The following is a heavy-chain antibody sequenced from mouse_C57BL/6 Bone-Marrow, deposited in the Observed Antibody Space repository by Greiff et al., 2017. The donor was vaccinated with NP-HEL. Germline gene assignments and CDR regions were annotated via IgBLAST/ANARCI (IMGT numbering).Heavy chain of an antibody. CDR1: GFNIKDDY. Sequence: EVKLKQSGAELVRPGASVKLSCTASGFNIKDDYMHWVKQRPEQGLEWIGWIDPENGDTEYASKFQGKATITADTSSNTAYLQLSSLTSEDTAVYYCTRIITTVVWGQGTTLTVSS. J-gene: IGHJ2*01. D-gene: IGHD1-1*01. CDR3: TRIITTVV. V-gene: IGHV14-4*01. CDR2: IDPENGDT.